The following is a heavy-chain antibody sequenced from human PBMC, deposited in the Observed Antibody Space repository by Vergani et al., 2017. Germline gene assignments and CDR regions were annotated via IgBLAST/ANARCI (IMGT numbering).Heavy chain of an antibody. Sequence: QVQLQQWGAGLLKPSETLSLTCAVYGGSFSGYYWSWIRQPPGKGLVWIGEVNHGGSTNYNPSLKSRVSISVDTSKNQFSLQLTSVTAADSALYFCASIARAPTRRNPPPDYWGQGILVTVSS. D-gene: IGHD3-16*02. CDR3: ASIARAPTRRNPPPDY. V-gene: IGHV4-34*01. CDR2: VNHGGST. CDR1: GGSFSGYY. J-gene: IGHJ4*02.